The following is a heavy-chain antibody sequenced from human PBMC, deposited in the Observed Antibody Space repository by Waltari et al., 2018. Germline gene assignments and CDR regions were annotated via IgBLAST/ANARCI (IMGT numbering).Heavy chain of an antibody. V-gene: IGHV4-59*11. CDR1: GGSISSHY. D-gene: IGHD5-18*01. CDR3: ASNLGDTASLFDY. Sequence: QVQLQESGPGLVKPSETLSLTCTVSGGSISSHYWSWIRQPPGKGLEWIGYNYYSGSTNSNPSLKSRVTISVDTSKNQFSLKLSSVTAADTAVYYCASNLGDTASLFDYWGQGTLVTVSS. CDR2: NYYSGST. J-gene: IGHJ4*02.